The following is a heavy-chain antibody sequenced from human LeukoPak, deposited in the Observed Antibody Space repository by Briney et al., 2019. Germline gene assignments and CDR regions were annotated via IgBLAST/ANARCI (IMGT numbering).Heavy chain of an antibody. D-gene: IGHD3-22*01. Sequence: PSETLSLTCTVSCGAISSYYWSWIRQPPGKGLEWIGYIYYSGGTKYNPSLMSRVTISVDRAQSQFSLSLSSATAADTAVYYCARDGLYDSSGYYMDSWGQGTLVIVSS. CDR3: ARDGLYDSSGYYMDS. CDR1: CGAISSYY. J-gene: IGHJ4*02. V-gene: IGHV4-59*01. CDR2: IYYSGGT.